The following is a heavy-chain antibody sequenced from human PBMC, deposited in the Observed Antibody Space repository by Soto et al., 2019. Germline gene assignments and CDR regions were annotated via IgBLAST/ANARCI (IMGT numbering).Heavy chain of an antibody. J-gene: IGHJ4*02. CDR2: INPDGSTT. CDR3: ARVAIGSYYFEY. V-gene: IGHV3-74*01. Sequence: GGSLRLSCAASGFTFSSYWMHWVRQAPGKGLVWVSRINPDGSTTSYADSVKGRFTISRDSAKDTLYLQMNSLRVEDTAVYYCARVAIGSYYFEYWGQGTLVTVSS. CDR1: GFTFSSYW. D-gene: IGHD3-10*01.